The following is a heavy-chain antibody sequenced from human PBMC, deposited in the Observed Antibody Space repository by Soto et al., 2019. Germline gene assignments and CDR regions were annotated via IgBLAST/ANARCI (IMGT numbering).Heavy chain of an antibody. CDR1: GYIFSGNY. D-gene: IGHD6-19*01. Sequence: QVQLVQSGAEVRKPGASVKVSCKASGYIFSGNYLHWVRRAPGQGLEWMAWINAKNGATNYAQKFRGRATVTRDTSISTTSLELSGLTSDDTAVYYCARAREDSSGWFDHWGQGTQVTVSP. J-gene: IGHJ5*02. CDR3: ARAREDSSGWFDH. CDR2: INAKNGAT. V-gene: IGHV1-2*02.